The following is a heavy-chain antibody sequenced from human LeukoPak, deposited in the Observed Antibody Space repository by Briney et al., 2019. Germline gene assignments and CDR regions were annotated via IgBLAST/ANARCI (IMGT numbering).Heavy chain of an antibody. D-gene: IGHD6-13*01. CDR1: GFTFSSYG. V-gene: IGHV3-30*02. CDR3: AKDSNSWYDTPFDY. J-gene: IGHJ4*02. CDR2: IRYDGSNK. Sequence: GGSLRLSCAASGFTFSSYGMHWVRQAPGKGLEWVAFIRYDGSNKYYADSVKGRFTISRDNSKNTLYLQMNSLRAEDTAVYYCAKDSNSWYDTPFDYWGQGTLVTVSS.